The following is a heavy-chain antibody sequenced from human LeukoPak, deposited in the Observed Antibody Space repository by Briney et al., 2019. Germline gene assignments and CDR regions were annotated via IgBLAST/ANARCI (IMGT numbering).Heavy chain of an antibody. V-gene: IGHV3-30*03. CDR2: ISYDGSNK. CDR3: ARTIFGVTHGFDI. D-gene: IGHD3-3*01. J-gene: IGHJ3*02. Sequence: PGRSLRLSCAASGFTFSSYGMHWVRQAPGKGLEWVAVISYDGSNKYYADSMKGRFTISRDNSKNTLYLQMNSLRPEDTAVYYCARTIFGVTHGFDIWGQGTMVTVSS. CDR1: GFTFSSYG.